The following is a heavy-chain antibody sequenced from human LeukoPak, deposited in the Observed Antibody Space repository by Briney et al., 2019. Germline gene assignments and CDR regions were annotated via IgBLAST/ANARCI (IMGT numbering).Heavy chain of an antibody. CDR1: GFTFSGYW. D-gene: IGHD2-21*01. Sequence: PGGSLRLSCAASGFTFSGYWMSWVRQAPGKGLEWVANIKQDGSEKYYGDSVKGRFTISRDNAKNSLYLQMNSLRAEDTALYYCAGGPSYCGGDCYYYFAYWGQGTLVTVSS. CDR3: AGGPSYCGGDCYYYFAY. J-gene: IGHJ4*02. CDR2: IKQDGSEK. V-gene: IGHV3-7*01.